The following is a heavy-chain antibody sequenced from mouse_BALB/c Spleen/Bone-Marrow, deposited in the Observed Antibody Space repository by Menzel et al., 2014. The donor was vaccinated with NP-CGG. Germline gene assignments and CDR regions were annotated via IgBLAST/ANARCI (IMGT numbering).Heavy chain of an antibody. D-gene: IGHD2-14*01. CDR3: ARIGNRLPYSLDY. V-gene: IGHV1S29*02. CDR2: ISPYNGVT. J-gene: IGHJ4*01. CDR1: GYTFTDYN. Sequence: EVQGVESGPELVKPGASVKISCKASGYTFTDYNMHWVKQSHGKSLEWIGYISPYNGVTGYNQRFKSKATLTVDSSSSTAYMELRSLTSEDSVVYYCARIGNRLPYSLDYWGQGTSVTVSS.